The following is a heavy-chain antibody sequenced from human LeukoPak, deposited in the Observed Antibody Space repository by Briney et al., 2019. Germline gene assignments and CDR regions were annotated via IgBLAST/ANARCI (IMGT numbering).Heavy chain of an antibody. CDR3: ARDGGTHIAARGYYYGMDV. CDR2: ISSSSSYI. V-gene: IGHV3-21*01. CDR1: GFTLSSYS. J-gene: IGHJ6*02. Sequence: GGSLRLSCAASGFTLSSYSMNWVRQAPGKGLEWVSSISSSSSYIYYADSVKGRFTISRDNAKNSLYLQMNSLRAEDTAVYYCARDGGTHIAARGYYYGMDVWGQGTTVTVSS. D-gene: IGHD6-6*01.